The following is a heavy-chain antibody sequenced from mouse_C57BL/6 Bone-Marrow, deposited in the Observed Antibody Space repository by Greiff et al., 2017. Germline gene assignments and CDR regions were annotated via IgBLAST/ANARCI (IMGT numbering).Heavy chain of an antibody. Sequence: VHMKQSGPELVKPGASVKISCKASGYSFTGYYMNWVKQSPEKSLEWIGEINPSTGGTTYNQKFKAKATLTVDKSSSTAYMQLKSLTSEDSAVYYCARRGSPYWYFDVWGTGTTVTVSS. V-gene: IGHV1-42*01. CDR2: INPSTGGT. CDR3: ARRGSPYWYFDV. CDR1: GYSFTGYY. J-gene: IGHJ1*03.